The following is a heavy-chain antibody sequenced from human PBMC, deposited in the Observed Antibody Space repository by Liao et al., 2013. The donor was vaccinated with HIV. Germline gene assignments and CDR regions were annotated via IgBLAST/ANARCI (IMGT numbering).Heavy chain of an antibody. D-gene: IGHD7-27*01. J-gene: IGHJ4*02. Sequence: QVRLRQWGAGLLKPSETLSLTCAVYDGSFRGYYWSWIRQSPGKGLEWIGEINSDGRTNLNPSLKTRVTVSVDTSNYQVFLQLRSVTAADTAIYYCARVPWGSLPYFDSWSQGTLVTVSS. CDR3: ARVPWGSLPYFDS. CDR1: DGSFRGYY. V-gene: IGHV4-34*02. CDR2: INSDGRT.